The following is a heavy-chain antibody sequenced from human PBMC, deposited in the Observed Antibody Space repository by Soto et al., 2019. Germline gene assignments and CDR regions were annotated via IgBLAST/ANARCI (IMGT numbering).Heavy chain of an antibody. J-gene: IGHJ4*02. V-gene: IGHV1-46*01. CDR1: GYTFTSYY. D-gene: IGHD3-22*01. Sequence: ASVKVSCKASGYTFTSYYMHWVRQAPGQGLEWMGIINPSGGSTSYAQKFQGRVTMTRDTSTSTVYMELSSLRSEDTAVYYCARDYYYDSSGYYSYYFDYWGQGTLVTVSS. CDR2: INPSGGST. CDR3: ARDYYYDSSGYYSYYFDY.